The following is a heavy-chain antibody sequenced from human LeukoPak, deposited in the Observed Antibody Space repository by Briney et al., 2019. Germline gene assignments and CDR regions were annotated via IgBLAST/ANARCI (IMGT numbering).Heavy chain of an antibody. J-gene: IGHJ4*02. CDR2: IIPIFGTA. Sequence: SVKVSCKASGGTFSSYAISWVRQAHGQGLEWMGGIIPIFGTANYAQKFQGRVTITADESTSTAYMELSSLRSDDTAVYYCARGEGYYGSGSPAIDYWGQGTLVTVSS. CDR3: ARGEGYYGSGSPAIDY. D-gene: IGHD3-10*01. V-gene: IGHV1-69*13. CDR1: GGTFSSYA.